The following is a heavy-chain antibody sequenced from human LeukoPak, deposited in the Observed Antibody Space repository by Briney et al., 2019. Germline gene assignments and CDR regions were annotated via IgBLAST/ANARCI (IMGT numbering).Heavy chain of an antibody. CDR1: GFTFSNYG. Sequence: GGSLRLSCAASGFTFSNYGMSWVRQAPGKGLEWVSGMSGSGGSTYYADSVKGRFTISRDNSKNTLYLQMNSLRAEDTAVYYCAKVYVWNEYYFDYWGQGTLVTVSS. V-gene: IGHV3-23*01. CDR3: AKVYVWNEYYFDY. D-gene: IGHD1-1*01. J-gene: IGHJ4*02. CDR2: MSGSGGST.